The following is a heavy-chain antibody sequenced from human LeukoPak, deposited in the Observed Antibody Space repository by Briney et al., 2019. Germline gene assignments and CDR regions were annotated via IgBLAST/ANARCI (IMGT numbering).Heavy chain of an antibody. D-gene: IGHD6-13*01. CDR1: GYTFTGYY. CDR3: AITSFQLVTGWFDP. Sequence: GASVKVSCKASGYTFTGYYLHWVRQAPGQGLDWMGWINPNSGGTNYAQKFQGRVTMTRDTSISTAYMELSRLRSDDTAVYYCAITSFQLVTGWFDPWGQGTLVTVSS. CDR2: INPNSGGT. V-gene: IGHV1-2*02. J-gene: IGHJ5*02.